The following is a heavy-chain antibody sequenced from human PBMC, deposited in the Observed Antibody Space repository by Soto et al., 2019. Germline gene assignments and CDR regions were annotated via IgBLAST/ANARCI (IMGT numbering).Heavy chain of an antibody. CDR3: ARPLSGSYRLDYYGMDV. Sequence: GGSLKISCRGFGSIFTTYWMAWVRRMPGKGQEWMGIIYPGDSDARYSPSFQGQVTISADKSISTAYLQWSSLKASDTAMYYCARPLSGSYRLDYYGMDVWGQGTTVTVSS. D-gene: IGHD3-16*02. CDR2: IYPGDSDA. CDR1: GSIFTTYW. J-gene: IGHJ6*02. V-gene: IGHV5-51*01.